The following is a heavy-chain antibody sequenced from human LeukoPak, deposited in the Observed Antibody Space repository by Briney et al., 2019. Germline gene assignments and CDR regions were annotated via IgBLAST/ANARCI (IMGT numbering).Heavy chain of an antibody. CDR3: AREGRYSITGTTSLYGY. D-gene: IGHD1-7*01. CDR1: GFTFSDYA. J-gene: IGHJ4*02. CDR2: ISYDGNNK. Sequence: GGSLRLSCAASGFTFSDYAMHWVRQAPGKGLEWVALISYDGNNKFYADSVEGRFTISRDSSSNTFYLQMNSLGAEDTAVYYCAREGRYSITGTTSLYGYWGQGTLVTVSS. V-gene: IGHV3-30-3*01.